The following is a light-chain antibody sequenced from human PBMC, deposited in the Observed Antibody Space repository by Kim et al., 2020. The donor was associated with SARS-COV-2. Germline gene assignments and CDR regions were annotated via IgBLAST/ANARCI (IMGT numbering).Light chain of an antibody. CDR2: DVS. Sequence: LTQPRSVSGSPGQSVTISCTGTSSDVGGYNYVSWYQQHPGKAPKLMIYDVSKRPSGVPDRFSGSKSGNTASLTISGLQAEDEADYYCCSYAGNYEVFGGGTQLTVL. V-gene: IGLV2-11*01. CDR1: SSDVGGYNY. CDR3: CSYAGNYEV. J-gene: IGLJ2*01.